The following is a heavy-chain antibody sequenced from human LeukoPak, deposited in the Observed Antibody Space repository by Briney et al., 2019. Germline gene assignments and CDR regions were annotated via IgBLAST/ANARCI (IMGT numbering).Heavy chain of an antibody. CDR2: INPSRNT. Sequence: SETLSLTCAVFGGSFSGYYWNWIRQPPGKGLEWIGQINPSRNTNYNPSLKSRVTISVDTSKNQFSLKLSSVTAADTAVYYCARRNVGYRSGQLDYWGQGTLVTVSS. V-gene: IGHV4-34*01. CDR1: GGSFSGYY. J-gene: IGHJ4*02. D-gene: IGHD6-19*01. CDR3: ARRNVGYRSGQLDY.